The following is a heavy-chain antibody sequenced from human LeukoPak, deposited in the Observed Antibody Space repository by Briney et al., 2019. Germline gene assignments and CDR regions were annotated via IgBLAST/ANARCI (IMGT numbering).Heavy chain of an antibody. CDR2: FDPEGGET. CDR3: ATVYRCSGGSCYSLYYYGMDV. Sequence: ASVKVSCKVSGYTLTELSMHWVRQAPGKGLEWMGGFDPEGGETIYAQKFQGRVTMTEDTSTDTAYMELSSLRSEDTAVYYCATVYRCSGGSCYSLYYYGMDVWGQGTTVTVSS. CDR1: GYTLTELS. J-gene: IGHJ6*02. V-gene: IGHV1-24*01. D-gene: IGHD2-15*01.